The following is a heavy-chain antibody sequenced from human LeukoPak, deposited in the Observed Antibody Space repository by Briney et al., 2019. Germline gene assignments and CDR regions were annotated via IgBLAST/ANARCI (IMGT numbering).Heavy chain of an antibody. V-gene: IGHV4-59*01. CDR2: LYNSGHT. CDR3: ARGGRGWYNDWFDP. D-gene: IGHD6-19*01. CDR1: GGFISNYY. J-gene: IGHJ5*02. Sequence: KTSETLSLTCTVSGGFISNYYWSWIRQTPGKGLEWTGYLYNSGHTNYNPSLKSRVTISVDTSKSEISLKMISVTAADTAVYYCARGGRGWYNDWFDPWGQGTLVTVSS.